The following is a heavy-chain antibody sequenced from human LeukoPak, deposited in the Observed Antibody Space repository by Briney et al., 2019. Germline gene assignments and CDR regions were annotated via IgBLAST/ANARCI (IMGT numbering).Heavy chain of an antibody. D-gene: IGHD1-26*01. J-gene: IGHJ6*04. V-gene: IGHV3-30*18. CDR2: ISYDGSNK. CDR1: GFTFSSYG. Sequence: QTGGSLRLSCAASGFTFSSYGMHWVRQAPGKGLEWVAVISYDGSNKYYADSVKGRFTISRDNSKNTLYLQRNSLRAEDTAVYYCAKATDGEGSFLGAGREKESYYYYGMDVWGKGTTVTVSS. CDR3: AKATDGEGSFLGAGREKESYYYYGMDV.